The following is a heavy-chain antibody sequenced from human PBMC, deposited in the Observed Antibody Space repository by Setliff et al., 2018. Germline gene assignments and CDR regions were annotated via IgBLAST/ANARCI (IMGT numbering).Heavy chain of an antibody. V-gene: IGHV3-7*01. D-gene: IGHD3-22*01. CDR1: GFTFSSYW. Sequence: PGGSLRLSCAASGFTFSSYWMNWVRQAPGKGLEWVANIKQDGGTKYYLDSVKGRFTISRDNAKRSLYLQMNGLRADDTGVYYCVRDDADNYDAFDNWGQGTLVTVSS. CDR2: IKQDGGTK. J-gene: IGHJ3*02. CDR3: VRDDADNYDAFDN.